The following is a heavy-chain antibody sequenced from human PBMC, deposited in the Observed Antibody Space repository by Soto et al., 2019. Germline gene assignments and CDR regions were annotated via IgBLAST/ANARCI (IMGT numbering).Heavy chain of an antibody. CDR1: GFTFDDYA. CDR3: AKDGYYGS. CDR2: ISWNSGSI. Sequence: GGSLRLSCAASGFTFDDYAMHWVRQAPGKGLEWVSGISWNSGSIGYADSVKGRFTISRDNAKNSLYLQMNSLKAEDTALYYCAKDGYYGSWGRGTLVTVSS. J-gene: IGHJ4*01. V-gene: IGHV3-9*01. D-gene: IGHD3-22*01.